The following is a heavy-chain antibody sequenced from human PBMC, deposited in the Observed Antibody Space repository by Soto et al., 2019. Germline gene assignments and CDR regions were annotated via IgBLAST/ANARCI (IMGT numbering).Heavy chain of an antibody. CDR2: IYYSGST. J-gene: IGHJ4*02. Sequence: SETLSLTCTVSGGSISSGGYYWSWIRQHPGKGLEWIGYIYYSGSTYYNPSLKSRVTISVDTSKNQFSLKLSSVTAADTAVYYCARDLRSREGIDYWGQGTLVTVSS. V-gene: IGHV4-31*03. CDR3: ARDLRSREGIDY. CDR1: GGSISSGGYY.